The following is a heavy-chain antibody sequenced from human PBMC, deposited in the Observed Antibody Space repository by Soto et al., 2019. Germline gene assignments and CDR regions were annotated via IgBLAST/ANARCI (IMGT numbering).Heavy chain of an antibody. CDR2: INPSGGST. V-gene: IGHV1-46*01. J-gene: IGHJ4*02. CDR1: GYTFTSYY. D-gene: IGHD4-17*01. Sequence: ASVKVSCEASGYTFTSYYIHWVRQAPGQGLEWMGIINPSGGSTSYAQKFQGRVTMTRDTSTSTVYMELSSLRSEDTAVYYCARRVDGDYALDYWGQGTLVTVSS. CDR3: ARRVDGDYALDY.